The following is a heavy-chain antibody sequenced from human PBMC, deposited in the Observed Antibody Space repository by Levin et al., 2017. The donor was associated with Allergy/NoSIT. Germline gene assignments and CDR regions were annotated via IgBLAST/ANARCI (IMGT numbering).Heavy chain of an antibody. J-gene: IGHJ6*03. D-gene: IGHD3-3*01. Sequence: SETLSLTCTVSGGPISTYYWSWILQPPGKGLEWIGFIYYSGDSDYNPSLKSRVTIAIDTSQNQFSLKLTSVTAADTAVYYCARGAYDFWGYYYYYYLDVWGKGTTVTVSS. V-gene: IGHV4-59*01. CDR3: ARGAYDFWGYYYYYYLDV. CDR1: GGPISTYY. CDR2: IYYSGDS.